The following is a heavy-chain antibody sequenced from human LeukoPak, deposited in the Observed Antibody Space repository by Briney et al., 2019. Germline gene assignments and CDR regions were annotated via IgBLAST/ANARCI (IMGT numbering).Heavy chain of an antibody. CDR2: ISSSGSTI. D-gene: IGHD4-17*01. Sequence: GGSLRLSCAASGFTFSSYEMNWVRQAPGKGLEWVSYISSSGSTIYYADSMKGRFTISRDNAKNSLYLQMNSLRAEDTAVYYCARDPSYGDYADYWGQGTLVTVSS. CDR1: GFTFSSYE. CDR3: ARDPSYGDYADY. J-gene: IGHJ4*02. V-gene: IGHV3-48*03.